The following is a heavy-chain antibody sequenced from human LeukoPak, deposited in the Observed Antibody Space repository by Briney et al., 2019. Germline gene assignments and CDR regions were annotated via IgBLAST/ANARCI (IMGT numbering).Heavy chain of an antibody. CDR2: IYYSGST. CDR1: GGSISSGDYY. J-gene: IGHJ3*02. V-gene: IGHV4-30-4*08. Sequence: SETLSLTCTVSGGSISSGDYYWSWIRQPPGKGLEWIGFIYYSGSTYYNPSLKSRVTISVDTSKNQFSLKLSSVTAADTAVYYCARDVRDGGVGPDIWGQGTMVTVSS. D-gene: IGHD2-8*02. CDR3: ARDVRDGGVGPDI.